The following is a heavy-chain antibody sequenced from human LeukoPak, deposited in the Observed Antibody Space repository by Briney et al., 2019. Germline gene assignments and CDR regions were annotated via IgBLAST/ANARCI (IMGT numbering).Heavy chain of an antibody. V-gene: IGHV3-11*01. J-gene: IGHJ3*02. Sequence: GGSLRLSCAASGFTFSDYYMSWIRQAPGKGLEWVSYISRSGSTIYYTDSAKGRFTISRDNAKNSLYLQMSSLRAEDTAVYYCARNEKLDYDLWNGHSSGLDIWGQGTVVTVSS. CDR2: ISRSGSTI. CDR1: GFTFSDYY. D-gene: IGHD3-3*01. CDR3: ARNEKLDYDLWNGHSSGLDI.